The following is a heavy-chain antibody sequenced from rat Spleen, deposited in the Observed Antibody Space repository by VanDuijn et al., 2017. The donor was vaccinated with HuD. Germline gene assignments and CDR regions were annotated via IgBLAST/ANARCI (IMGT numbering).Heavy chain of an antibody. CDR3: VRPLYLRIMDA. D-gene: IGHD2-1*01. CDR2: ISYDGTAT. Sequence: EVQLVESGGGLVQPGRSMKLSCAASGLSFSNYDMAWVRQAPTKGLEWVASISYDGTATYYRDSVKGRFTVSRDNAKSTLYLQMDSLRSEDTATYYCVRPLYLRIMDAWGQGASVTVSS. V-gene: IGHV5-25*01. CDR1: GLSFSNYD. J-gene: IGHJ4*01.